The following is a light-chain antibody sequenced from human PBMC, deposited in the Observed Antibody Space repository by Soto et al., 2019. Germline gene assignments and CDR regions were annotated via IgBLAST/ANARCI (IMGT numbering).Light chain of an antibody. V-gene: IGKV3-20*01. CDR1: QSVSSSR. Sequence: SPSLGALSLSSGGPAPISSRASQSVSSSRLAWYQQRPGQAPRLLVYGASTRATGIADRFSGSGSGTDFTLTISRLEPEEFAVYYCQQYGSSGVTFGPGSKVDIK. CDR3: QQYGSSGVT. CDR2: GAS. J-gene: IGKJ3*01.